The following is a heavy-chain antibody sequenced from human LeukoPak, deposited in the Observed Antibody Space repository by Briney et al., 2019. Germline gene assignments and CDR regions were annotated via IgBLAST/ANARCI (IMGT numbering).Heavy chain of an antibody. CDR2: ISSSGSTI. Sequence: PGGSLRLSCAASGFTFSSYEMNWVRQAPGKGLEWVSYISSSGSTIYYADSVKGRFTISRDNAKNSLYLQMNSLRAEDTAVYYCARAGSPYYYDSSPGDYWGQGTLVTVSS. CDR3: ARAGSPYYYDSSPGDY. D-gene: IGHD3-22*01. V-gene: IGHV3-48*03. J-gene: IGHJ4*02. CDR1: GFTFSSYE.